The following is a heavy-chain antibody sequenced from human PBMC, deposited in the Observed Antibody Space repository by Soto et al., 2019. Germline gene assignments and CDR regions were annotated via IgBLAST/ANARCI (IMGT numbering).Heavy chain of an antibody. D-gene: IGHD3-22*01. CDR3: ARDPVVEDYYDSSGTVDY. CDR2: IIPILGIA. CDR1: GGTFSSYT. J-gene: IGHJ4*02. V-gene: IGHV1-69*08. Sequence: QVQLVQSGAEVKKPGSSVKVSCKASGGTFSSYTISWVRQAPGQGLEWMGRIIPILGIANYAQKFQGRVTITADXXTXTXXMELSSLRSEDTAVYYCARDPVVEDYYDSSGTVDYWGQGTLVTVSS.